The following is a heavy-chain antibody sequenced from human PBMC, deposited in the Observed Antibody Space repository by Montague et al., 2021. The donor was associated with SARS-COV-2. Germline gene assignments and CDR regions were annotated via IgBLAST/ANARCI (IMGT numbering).Heavy chain of an antibody. J-gene: IGHJ6*02. CDR2: TYYRSKWYN. D-gene: IGHD3-10*01. Sequence: CAISGDSVSSNSATWNWVRQSPSRGPEWLGRTYYRSKWYNDYAVXVRGRVTINPDTSKNQFSLQLNSVTPEDTAIYYCTSGGEGNYNVMDVWGQGTTVTVSS. CDR1: GDSVSSNSAT. CDR3: TSGGEGNYNVMDV. V-gene: IGHV6-1*01.